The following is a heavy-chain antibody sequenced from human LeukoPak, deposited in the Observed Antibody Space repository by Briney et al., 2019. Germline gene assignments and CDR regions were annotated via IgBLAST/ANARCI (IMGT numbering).Heavy chain of an antibody. CDR1: GYTFTSYG. CDR3: AREKGCSSTSCYSEGPYNWLDP. CDR2: ISAYNGNT. Sequence: ASVKVSCKASGYTFTSYGISWVRQAPGQGLEWMGWISAYNGNTNYAQKFQGRVTITADKSTSTAYMELRSLRSDDTAVYYCAREKGCSSTSCYSEGPYNWLDPWGQGTLVTVSS. V-gene: IGHV1-18*01. J-gene: IGHJ5*02. D-gene: IGHD2-2*01.